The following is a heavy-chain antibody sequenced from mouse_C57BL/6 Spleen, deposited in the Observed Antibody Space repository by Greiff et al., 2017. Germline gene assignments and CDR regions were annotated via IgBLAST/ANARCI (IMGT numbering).Heavy chain of an antibody. J-gene: IGHJ2*01. V-gene: IGHV1-80*01. CDR3: ARSDYSNFKGYFDY. D-gene: IGHD2-5*01. CDR2: IYPGDGDT. Sequence: VQLQQSGAELVKPGASVKISCKASGYAFSSYWMNWVKQRPGKGLEWIGQIYPGDGDTNYNGKFKGKATLTADKSSSTAYMQLSSLTSEDSAVYFCARSDYSNFKGYFDYWGQGTTLTVSS. CDR1: GYAFSSYW.